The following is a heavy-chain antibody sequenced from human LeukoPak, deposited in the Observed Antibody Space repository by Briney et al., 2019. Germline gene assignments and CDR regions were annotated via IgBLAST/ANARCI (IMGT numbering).Heavy chain of an antibody. J-gene: IGHJ4*02. CDR2: LYVNENR. CDR1: GPIVSTNY. D-gene: IGHD1-26*01. V-gene: IGHV3-53*01. Sequence: GGSLRLSCAVAGPIVSTNYMSWVRQAPGKGLEWISILYVNENRYYADSGKGRFIISRDTSKNTLYLQMNSLRAEDTAMYYCVREDLGVDYWGQGTLVTVSS. CDR3: VREDLGVDY.